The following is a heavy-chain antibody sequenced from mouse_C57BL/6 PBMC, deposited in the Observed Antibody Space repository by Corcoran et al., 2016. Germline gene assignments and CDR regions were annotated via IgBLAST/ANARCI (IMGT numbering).Heavy chain of an antibody. J-gene: IGHJ3*01. V-gene: IGHV1-85*01. CDR3: ARVFYYGNYDWFAY. Sequence: QVQLQQSGPELVKPGASVKLSCKASGYTFTSYDINWVKQRPGQGLEWIGWIYPRDGSTKYNEKFKGKATLTVDTSSGTAYMELHSLTSEDSAVYFCARVFYYGNYDWFAYWGQGTLVTVSA. D-gene: IGHD2-1*01. CDR1: GYTFTSYD. CDR2: IYPRDGST.